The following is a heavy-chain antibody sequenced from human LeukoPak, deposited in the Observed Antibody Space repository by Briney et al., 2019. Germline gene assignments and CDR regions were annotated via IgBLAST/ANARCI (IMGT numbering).Heavy chain of an antibody. CDR1: GGTLSSYA. D-gene: IGHD3-22*01. CDR2: IIPIFGTA. V-gene: IGHV1-69*13. Sequence: ASVKVSCKASGGTLSSYAISWVRQAPGQGLEWMGGIIPIFGTANYAQKFQGRVTITADESTSTAYMELSSLRSEDTAVYYCARVGRGITMIFRVHRAFDIWGQGTMVTVSS. J-gene: IGHJ3*02. CDR3: ARVGRGITMIFRVHRAFDI.